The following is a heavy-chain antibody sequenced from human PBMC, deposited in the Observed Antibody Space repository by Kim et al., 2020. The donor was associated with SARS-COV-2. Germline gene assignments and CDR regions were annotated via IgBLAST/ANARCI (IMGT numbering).Heavy chain of an antibody. J-gene: IGHJ4*02. Sequence: PSLKSRVTISVDTSKNHFSLELSSVTAADTAVYYCARLQGWIQLWYFDYWGQGTLVTVSS. V-gene: IGHV4-39*01. CDR3: ARLQGWIQLWYFDY. D-gene: IGHD5-18*01.